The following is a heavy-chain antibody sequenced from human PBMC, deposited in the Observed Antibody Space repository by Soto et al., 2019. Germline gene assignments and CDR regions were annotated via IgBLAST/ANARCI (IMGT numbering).Heavy chain of an antibody. V-gene: IGHV3-30-3*01. CDR1: GFTFSSYA. J-gene: IGHJ4*02. CDR3: ARERRQQLVI. Sequence: QVQLVESGGGVVQPGRSLRLSCAASGFTFSSYAMHWVRQAPGKGLEWVAVISYDGSNKYYADSVKGRFTISRDNSKNTLYLQMNRLRAEDTAVYYCARERRQQLVIWGQGTLVTVSS. CDR2: ISYDGSNK. D-gene: IGHD6-13*01.